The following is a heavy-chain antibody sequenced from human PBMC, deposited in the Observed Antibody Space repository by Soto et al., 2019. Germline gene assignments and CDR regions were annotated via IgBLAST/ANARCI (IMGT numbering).Heavy chain of an antibody. CDR1: GGTFSSYA. CDR2: IIPIFGTA. V-gene: IGHV1-69*13. D-gene: IGHD1-26*01. Sequence: GASVKVSCKASGGTFSSYAISWVRQAPGQGLEWMGGIIPIFGTANYAQKFQGRVTITADESTSTAYMELSSLRSEDTAVYYCARDPGRTSYLGYWGQGTLVTVSS. J-gene: IGHJ4*02. CDR3: ARDPGRTSYLGY.